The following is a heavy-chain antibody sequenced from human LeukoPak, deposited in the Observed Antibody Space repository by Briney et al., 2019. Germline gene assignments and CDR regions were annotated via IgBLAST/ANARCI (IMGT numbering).Heavy chain of an antibody. Sequence: PGGSLRLSCAASGFTVNSNLMSWVRQAPGKGLEWVSVIYSGGSTHYADSVKGRFTISRDNSKNTVHLEMNSLRVEDTALYYCARGVAVVWYGLDVWGQGTTVTVSS. J-gene: IGHJ6*02. V-gene: IGHV3-53*01. CDR1: GFTVNSNL. D-gene: IGHD6-19*01. CDR3: ARGVAVVWYGLDV. CDR2: IYSGGST.